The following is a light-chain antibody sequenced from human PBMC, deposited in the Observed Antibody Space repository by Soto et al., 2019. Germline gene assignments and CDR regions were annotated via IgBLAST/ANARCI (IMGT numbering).Light chain of an antibody. J-gene: IGLJ2*01. CDR3: SSFTDGFNVV. CDR2: EVF. CDR1: SSNIAIHF. Sequence: QSVLTQPPSVSAAPGQKVTISCSGSSSNIAIHFVSWYQQLPGTAPKLLIYEVFKRPSEIPARFSASKSGNTASLIVSGLQPEDEAEYFCSSFTDGFNVVFGGGTKLTVL. V-gene: IGLV1-51*01.